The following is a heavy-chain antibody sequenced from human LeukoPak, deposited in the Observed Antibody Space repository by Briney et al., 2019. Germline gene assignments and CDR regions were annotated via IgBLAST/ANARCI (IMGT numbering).Heavy chain of an antibody. CDR3: ARGDRSGYSSGWYYYYYMDV. CDR2: ISAYYGNT. Sequence: ASVKVSCKASGYTFTSYGISWVRQAPGQGLEWMGWISAYYGNTNYAQKLQGRVTMTTDTSTSTAYMELRSLRSDDTAVYYCARGDRSGYSSGWYYYYYMDVWGKGTTVTVSS. CDR1: GYTFTSYG. V-gene: IGHV1-18*01. J-gene: IGHJ6*03. D-gene: IGHD6-19*01.